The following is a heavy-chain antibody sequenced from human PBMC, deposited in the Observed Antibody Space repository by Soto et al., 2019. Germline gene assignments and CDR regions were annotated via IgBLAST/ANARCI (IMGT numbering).Heavy chain of an antibody. CDR2: ISGSGGST. CDR3: AKAAWGFDWFDP. CDR1: GFTFSSYA. V-gene: IGHV3-23*01. J-gene: IGHJ5*02. D-gene: IGHD7-27*01. Sequence: EVQLLESGGGLVQPGGSLRLSCAASGFTFSSYAMRWVRQAPGKGLEWVSAISGSGGSTYYADSVKGRFTISRDNSKNTLYLQMNSLTAEDTAVYYCAKAAWGFDWFDPWGQGTLVTVSS.